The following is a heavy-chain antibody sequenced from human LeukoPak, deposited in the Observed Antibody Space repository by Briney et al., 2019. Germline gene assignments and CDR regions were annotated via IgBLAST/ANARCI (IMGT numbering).Heavy chain of an antibody. D-gene: IGHD2-15*01. CDR3: TTLHIVDY. CDR2: ISTDGNTA. Sequence: PGGSLRLSCVASGFTLSNYWMHWVRQAPEKGLVWVSRISTDGNTATYADSVKGRFSISRDNAKNTLYLQMNRLRAEDTAVYYCTTLHIVDYWAQGALVTVSS. J-gene: IGHJ4*02. CDR1: GFTLSNYW. V-gene: IGHV3-74*01.